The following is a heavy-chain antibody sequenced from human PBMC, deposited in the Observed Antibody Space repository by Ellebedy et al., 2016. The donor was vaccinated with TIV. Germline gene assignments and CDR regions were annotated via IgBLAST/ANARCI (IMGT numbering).Heavy chain of an antibody. Sequence: GGSLRLSCAASGFTFSNYWMNWVRQAPGKGLEWVANMANVKEDGSDKYYVDSVKGRFTISSGNAENSLYLQMDSLRADDSAMYYCARSRGWRDCFDIWGQGTMVTVSS. J-gene: IGHJ3*02. CDR1: GFTFSNYW. CDR2: MANVKEDGSDK. D-gene: IGHD6-19*01. CDR3: ARSRGWRDCFDI. V-gene: IGHV3-7*03.